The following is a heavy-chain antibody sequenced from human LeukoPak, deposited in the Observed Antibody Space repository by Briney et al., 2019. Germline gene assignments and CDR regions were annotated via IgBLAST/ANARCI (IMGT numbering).Heavy chain of an antibody. J-gene: IGHJ6*03. CDR2: INPNSGGT. Sequence: ASVKVSCRASGYTFTGYYMHWVRQAPGQGLEWMGWINPNSGGTNYAQKFQGRVTMTRDTSISTAYMELSRLRSDDTAVYYCARERKFLSDYYYMDVWGKGTTVTVSS. CDR3: ARERKFLSDYYYMDV. CDR1: GYTFTGYY. V-gene: IGHV1-2*02.